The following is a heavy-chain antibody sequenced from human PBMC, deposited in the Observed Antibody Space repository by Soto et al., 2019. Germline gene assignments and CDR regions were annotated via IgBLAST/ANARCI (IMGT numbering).Heavy chain of an antibody. CDR1: GFNFRTYG. Sequence: QVHLVESGGGVVQPGGSLRLSCVASGFNFRTYGMHWVRQAPGKGLEWVANIFYDGISKYYADAVRGRFSVSRDNSKNTLNLQMTSLKEEDTAVYYCARDRQQWLTSSLDPWGQGTLVTVSS. V-gene: IGHV3-30*03. CDR2: IFYDGISK. J-gene: IGHJ5*02. CDR3: ARDRQQWLTSSLDP. D-gene: IGHD6-19*01.